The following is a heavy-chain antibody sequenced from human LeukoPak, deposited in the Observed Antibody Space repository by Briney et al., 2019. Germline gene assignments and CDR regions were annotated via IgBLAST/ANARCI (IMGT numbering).Heavy chain of an antibody. Sequence: SETLSLTCTVSGGSISSSSYYWGWIRQPPGKGLEWIGSIYYSGSTYYNPSLKSRVTISVDTSKNQFSLKLSSVTAADTAVYYCARKDPGYSGYSDFDYWGQGTLVTVSS. CDR1: GGSISSSSYY. D-gene: IGHD5-12*01. J-gene: IGHJ4*02. CDR3: ARKDPGYSGYSDFDY. V-gene: IGHV4-39*07. CDR2: IYYSGST.